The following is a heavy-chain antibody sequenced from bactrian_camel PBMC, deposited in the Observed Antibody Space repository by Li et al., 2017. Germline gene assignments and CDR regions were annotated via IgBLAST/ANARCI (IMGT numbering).Heavy chain of an antibody. V-gene: IGHV3S53*01. D-gene: IGHD2*01. CDR3: AAGRRQVVAGTGTAYCSRKDYDFNY. CDR1: GDTYSLLC. CDR2: IDKDGRT. Sequence: QVQLVESGGGSVQAGGSLRLSCETSGDTYSLLCMGWFRQAPGKEREGVAVIDKDGRTAYADSVKGRFTVSKDNAKATLYLEMNSLTPDDTAMYYCAAGRRQVVAGTGTAYCSRKDYDFNYWGQGTQVTVS. J-gene: IGHJ4*01.